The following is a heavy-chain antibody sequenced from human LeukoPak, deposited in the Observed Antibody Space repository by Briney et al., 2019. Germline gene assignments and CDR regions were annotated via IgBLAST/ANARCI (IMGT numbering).Heavy chain of an antibody. CDR3: ARGGSSWYSQMARYY. D-gene: IGHD6-13*01. Sequence: SETLSLTCAVSGYSISSGYYWGWIRQPPGKGLEWIGSIYHSGSTYYNPSLKSRVTISVDTSKNQFSLKLSSVTAADTAVYYCARGGSSWYSQMARYYWGQGTLVTVSS. CDR1: GYSISSGYY. CDR2: IYHSGST. V-gene: IGHV4-38-2*01. J-gene: IGHJ4*02.